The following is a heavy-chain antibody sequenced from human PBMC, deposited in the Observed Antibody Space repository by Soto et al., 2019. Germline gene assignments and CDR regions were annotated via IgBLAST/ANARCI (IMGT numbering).Heavy chain of an antibody. D-gene: IGHD6-19*01. Sequence: ASVKVSCKASGYTFTSYDINWVRQATGQGLEWMGWMNPSTGNTDNAQKFQGRLTMTRNTSISTAYMELSSLRFEDTALYYCARGRIVVAGGFDPWGQGTLVTVSS. CDR1: GYTFTSYD. CDR2: MNPSTGNT. J-gene: IGHJ5*02. CDR3: ARGRIVVAGGFDP. V-gene: IGHV1-8*01.